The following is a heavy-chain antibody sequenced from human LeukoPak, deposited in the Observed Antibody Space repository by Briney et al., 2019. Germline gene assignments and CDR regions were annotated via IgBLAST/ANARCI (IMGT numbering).Heavy chain of an antibody. Sequence: GGSLRLSCAASGFTFSSYSMNWVRQAPGKGLEWVSSISSSSTYIYYADSVKGRFTISRDNAKNSLYLQMNSLRAEDTAVYYCAGGETRDYYDTSGYAVFDYGGQGTLVTVSS. CDR3: AGGETRDYYDTSGYAVFDY. J-gene: IGHJ4*02. D-gene: IGHD3-22*01. V-gene: IGHV3-21*01. CDR1: GFTFSSYS. CDR2: ISSSSTYI.